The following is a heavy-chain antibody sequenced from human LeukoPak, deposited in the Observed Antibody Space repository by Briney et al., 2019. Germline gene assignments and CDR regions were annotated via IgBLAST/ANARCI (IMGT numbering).Heavy chain of an antibody. V-gene: IGHV4-59*01. J-gene: IGHJ4*02. D-gene: IGHD5-12*01. CDR3: ARWNSGGDY. Sequence: SETLSPTCIVSGGXLSGYHCSWIRQPPGKGLEWIGYIYYSGGSGSTNYDPSLKTRATISVDTSKNQFSLNLSSVTAADTAVYYCARWNSGGDYWGQGTLVTVSS. CDR2: IYYSGGSGST. CDR1: GGXLSGYH.